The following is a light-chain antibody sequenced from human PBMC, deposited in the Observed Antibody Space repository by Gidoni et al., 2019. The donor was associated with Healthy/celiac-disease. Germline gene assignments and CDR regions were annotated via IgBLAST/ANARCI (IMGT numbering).Light chain of an antibody. J-gene: IGKJ5*01. CDR1: QSVSSY. V-gene: IGKV3-11*01. CDR3: QQRSNWPPIT. Sequence: EIVFTQSPATLSLSPGESATLSCRASQSVSSYLAWYQQKPGQAPRLLIYDASNRATGIPARFSGSGSGTDFTLTISSLEPEDFAVYYCQQRSNWPPITFGQGTRVEIK. CDR2: DAS.